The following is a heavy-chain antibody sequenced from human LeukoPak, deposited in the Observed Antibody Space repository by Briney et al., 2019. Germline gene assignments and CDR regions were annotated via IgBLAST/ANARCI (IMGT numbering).Heavy chain of an antibody. J-gene: IGHJ4*02. CDR3: AKQDGATTSHFDY. CDR2: IASDGSST. V-gene: IGHV3-74*01. Sequence: GGSLRLSCAVSGFTFSSYWMNWVRQAPGKGLVWVSRIASDGSSTTYADSVKGRFSISRDNAKNTLYLQMNSLRAEDTAVYYCAKQDGATTSHFDYWGQGTLVTVSS. CDR1: GFTFSSYW. D-gene: IGHD5-12*01.